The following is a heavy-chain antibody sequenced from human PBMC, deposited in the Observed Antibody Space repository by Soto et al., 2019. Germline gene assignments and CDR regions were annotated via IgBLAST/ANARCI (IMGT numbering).Heavy chain of an antibody. CDR1: GFTFSNYA. Sequence: QVQLVESGGGVVQPGRSLRLSCAASGFTFSNYAMHWVRQAPGKGLEWVAVISYDGSSKYYADSVKGRFTIARDNSKNTLYLQMNSLRAEDTAVYYCAREPAYYYHSSGYSVPFGYWGQGTLVTVSS. CDR2: ISYDGSSK. V-gene: IGHV3-30-3*01. D-gene: IGHD3-22*01. CDR3: AREPAYYYHSSGYSVPFGY. J-gene: IGHJ4*02.